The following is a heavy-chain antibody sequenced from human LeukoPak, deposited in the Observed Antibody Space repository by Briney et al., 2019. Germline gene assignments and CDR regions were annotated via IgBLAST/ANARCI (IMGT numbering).Heavy chain of an antibody. Sequence: SETLSLTCTVSGGSISSYYWSWIRQPPGKGLEWIGYIYYSGSTDYNPSLKSRVTISVDTSKNQFSLKLSSVTAADTAVYYCASTSWGVAGTFGYWGQGTLVTVSS. CDR1: GGSISSYY. J-gene: IGHJ4*02. V-gene: IGHV4-59*01. CDR2: IYYSGST. CDR3: ASTSWGVAGTFGY. D-gene: IGHD6-19*01.